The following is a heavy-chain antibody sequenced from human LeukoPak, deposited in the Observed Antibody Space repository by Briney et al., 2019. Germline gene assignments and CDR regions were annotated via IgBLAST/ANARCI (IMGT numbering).Heavy chain of an antibody. CDR2: ISYDGSNK. J-gene: IGHJ3*02. Sequence: GGSLRLSCAASGFTFSSYSMNWVRQAPGKGLEWVAVISYDGSNKYYADSVKGRFTISRDNSKNTLYLQMNSLRAEDTAVYYCARGPLGSSGSGDAFDIWGQGTMVTVSS. CDR1: GFTFSSYS. V-gene: IGHV3-30*03. CDR3: ARGPLGSSGSGDAFDI. D-gene: IGHD3-22*01.